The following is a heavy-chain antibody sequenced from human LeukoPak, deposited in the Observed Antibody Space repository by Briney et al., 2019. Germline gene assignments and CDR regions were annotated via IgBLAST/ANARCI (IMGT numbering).Heavy chain of an antibody. D-gene: IGHD6-19*01. CDR2: IYHSGST. Sequence: SETLSLTCAVSGYSISSGYYWGWIRQPSGKGLEWIGSIYHSGSTCYNPSLKSRVTISVDTSKNQFSLKLSSVTAADTAVYYCARRLEYSSGWYGNDAFDIWGQGTMVTVSS. CDR1: GYSISSGYY. J-gene: IGHJ3*02. V-gene: IGHV4-38-2*01. CDR3: ARRLEYSSGWYGNDAFDI.